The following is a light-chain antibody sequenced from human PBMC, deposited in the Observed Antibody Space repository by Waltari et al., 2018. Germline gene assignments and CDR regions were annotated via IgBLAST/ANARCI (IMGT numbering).Light chain of an antibody. CDR3: QKYESLPAT. J-gene: IGKJ1*01. CDR2: HAS. CDR1: ESVSKF. V-gene: IGKV3-20*01. Sequence: DIVLPHSPGTVSLAPGVGATNPCRASESVSKFLAWYQQKPGQAPRLLIYHASNRASGIPDRFSGSGFGTDFSLTISRLEPEDFAVYYCQKYESLPATFGQGTKVEIK.